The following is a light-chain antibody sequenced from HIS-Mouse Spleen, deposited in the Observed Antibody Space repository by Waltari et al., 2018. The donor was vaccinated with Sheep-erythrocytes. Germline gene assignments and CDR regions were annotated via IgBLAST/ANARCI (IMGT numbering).Light chain of an antibody. J-gene: IGLJ1*01. Sequence: QSALTQPASVSGSPGQSITISCTGTSSDVVGYNYVSWYQQHPGKATKLIIYDVSNRPAGVSNRFTGSKSGNTASLTISGLQAEDEADYYCSSYTSSSTLVFGTGTKVTVL. CDR2: DVS. V-gene: IGLV2-14*03. CDR1: SSDVVGYNY. CDR3: SSYTSSSTLV.